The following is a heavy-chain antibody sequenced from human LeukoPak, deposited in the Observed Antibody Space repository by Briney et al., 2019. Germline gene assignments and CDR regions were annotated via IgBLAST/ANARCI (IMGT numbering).Heavy chain of an antibody. V-gene: IGHV1-2*02. CDR3: ARAVEASALDV. CDR2: IIPDTGVA. CDR1: GYTFADYS. J-gene: IGHJ3*01. Sequence: ASVKVSCKASGYTFADYSIHWVRQAPGQGLECMGWIIPDTGVAKYAQTFQGRVTMTRDTSITTTFMELSGLRSDDTAVYYCARAVEASALDVWGQGTMVTVSS.